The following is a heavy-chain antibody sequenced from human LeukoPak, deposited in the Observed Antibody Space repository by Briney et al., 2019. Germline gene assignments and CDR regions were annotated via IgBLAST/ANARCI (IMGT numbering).Heavy chain of an antibody. Sequence: SVKVSCKGSGGTFSSYAISWVRQAPGQGLEWMGGIIPIFGTANYAQKFQGRVTITADESTSTAYMELSSLRSEDTAVYYCARGDIVATDVPDYYYYYYMDVWGKGTTVTVSS. V-gene: IGHV1-69*13. J-gene: IGHJ6*03. CDR1: GGTFSSYA. D-gene: IGHD5-12*01. CDR2: IIPIFGTA. CDR3: ARGDIVATDVPDYYYYYYMDV.